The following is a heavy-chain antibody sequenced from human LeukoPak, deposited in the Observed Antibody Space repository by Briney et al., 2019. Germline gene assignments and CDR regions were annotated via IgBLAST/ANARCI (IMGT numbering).Heavy chain of an antibody. CDR2: ISGSGGST. D-gene: IGHD4-11*01. CDR1: GFTFSSYA. Sequence: TGGSLRLSCAASGFTFSSYAMSWVGQAPGKGLEWVSAISGSGGSTYYADSVKGRFTISRDNSKNTLYLQMNSLRAEDTAVYYCAKDHLQSTLRYFDYWGQGTLVTVSS. J-gene: IGHJ4*02. V-gene: IGHV3-23*01. CDR3: AKDHLQSTLRYFDY.